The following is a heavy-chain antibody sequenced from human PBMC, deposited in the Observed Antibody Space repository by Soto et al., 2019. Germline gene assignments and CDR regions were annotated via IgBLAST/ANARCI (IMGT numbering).Heavy chain of an antibody. D-gene: IGHD5-12*01. V-gene: IGHV4-4*07. CDR2: IYTSGST. J-gene: IGHJ6*02. CDR3: ARDSPIIVDRYYYYGMDV. CDR1: GGSISSYY. Sequence: QVQLQESGPGLVKPSETLSLTCTVSGGSISSYYWSWIRQPAGKGLEWIVRIYTSGSTNYNPSLKSRVTMSVDTSKNQFSLKLISVTAADTAVYYCARDSPIIVDRYYYYGMDVWGQGTTVTVSS.